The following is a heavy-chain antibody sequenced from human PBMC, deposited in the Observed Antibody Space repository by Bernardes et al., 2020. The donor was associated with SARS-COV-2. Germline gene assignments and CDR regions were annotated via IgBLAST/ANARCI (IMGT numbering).Heavy chain of an antibody. CDR1: RYTFTDYY. D-gene: IGHD3-3*01. Sequence: ASVKVSCQSSRYTFTDYYIHGVRQPPGQGREWMGCINPTSGGTNYAQKLLDRLSLPRHTSITTPYMELRRLTSDDTAVYYCARDISTYDFWRDYYPGVYAMDVWGRGSTVTVSS. J-gene: IGHJ6*04. V-gene: IGHV1-2*02. CDR3: ARDISTYDFWRDYYPGVYAMDV. CDR2: INPTSGGT.